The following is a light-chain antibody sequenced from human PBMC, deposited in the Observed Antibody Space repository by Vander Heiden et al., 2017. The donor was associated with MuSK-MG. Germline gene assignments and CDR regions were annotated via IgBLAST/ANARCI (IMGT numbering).Light chain of an antibody. J-gene: IGLJ2*01. CDR2: DND. CDR1: SSNIGSNN. V-gene: IGLV1-51*01. CDR3: GTWDRSLSAGV. Sequence: SLLTQPPSVSAAPGQKVTISCSGSSSNIGSNNVPWYQQLPGTAPKILIYDNDKRPAGIPERFSASKSGTSATMGITGLQTGDGADYYCGTWDRSLSAGVFGGGTKLTVL.